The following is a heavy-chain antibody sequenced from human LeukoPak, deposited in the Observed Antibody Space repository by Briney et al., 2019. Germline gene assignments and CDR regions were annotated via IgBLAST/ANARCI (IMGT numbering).Heavy chain of an antibody. CDR3: ASHSSTSRNWFDP. V-gene: IGHV3-7*01. CDR1: GFTFSSYW. J-gene: IGHJ5*02. Sequence: PGGSLRLSCAASGFTFSSYWMSWVRQAPGKGLEGVANIKEDGSEKYYVDSVKGRFTISRDNAKNSLYLQMNSLRAEDTAVYYCASHSSTSRNWFDPWGQGTLVTVSS. D-gene: IGHD2-2*01. CDR2: IKEDGSEK.